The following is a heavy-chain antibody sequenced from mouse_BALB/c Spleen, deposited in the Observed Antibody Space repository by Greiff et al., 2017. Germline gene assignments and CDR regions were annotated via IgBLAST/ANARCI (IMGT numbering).Heavy chain of an antibody. D-gene: IGHD2-1*01. CDR3: ARGGDYYGNSWFAY. CDR1: GYSITSGYY. J-gene: IGHJ3*01. CDR2: ISYDGSN. V-gene: IGHV3-6*02. Sequence: EVKLVESGPGLVKPSQSLSLTCSVTGYSITSGYYWNWIRQFPGNKLEWMGYISYDGSNNYNPSLKNRISITRDTSKNQFFLKLNSVTTEDTATYYCARGGDYYGNSWFAYWGQGTLVTVSA.